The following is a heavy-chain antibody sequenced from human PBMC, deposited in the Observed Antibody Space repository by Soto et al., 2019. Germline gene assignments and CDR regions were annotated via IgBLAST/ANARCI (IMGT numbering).Heavy chain of an antibody. J-gene: IGHJ4*02. CDR2: IYYSGST. D-gene: IGHD1-26*01. CDR1: GGSISSYY. CDR3: ARADFGGSYLFDY. V-gene: IGHV4-59*01. Sequence: SETLSLTCTVPGGSISSYYWSWIRQPPGKGLEWIGYIYYSGSTNYNPSLKSRVTISVDTSKNQFSLKLSSVTAADTAVYYCARADFGGSYLFDYWGQGTLVTVSS.